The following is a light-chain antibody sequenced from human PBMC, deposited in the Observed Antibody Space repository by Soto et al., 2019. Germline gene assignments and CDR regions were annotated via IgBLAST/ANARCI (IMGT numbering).Light chain of an antibody. J-gene: IGKJ1*01. CDR3: LQYGTFPRT. CDR2: HAS. CDR1: QSISNW. Sequence: DIQITQSPSTLPASVGDRVTITCRASQSISNWLAWYQQKPGTAPKVLIYHASNLQSGVPSRFSGSGSGTEFTLTISRLEPEDFAVYYCLQYGTFPRTFGQGTKVDIK. V-gene: IGKV1-5*01.